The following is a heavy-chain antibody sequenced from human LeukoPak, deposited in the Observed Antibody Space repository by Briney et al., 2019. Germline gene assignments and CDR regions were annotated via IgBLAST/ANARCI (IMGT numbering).Heavy chain of an antibody. CDR2: ISGSGGST. V-gene: IGHV3-23*01. CDR3: AKDGNYYGSGEPHFADY. CDR1: GYTFSSYA. Sequence: QPGGSLRLSCAASGYTFSSYAMSWVRHAPGKGLEWVSAISGSGGSTYYADSVKGRFTISRDNSKNTLYLQMNSLRAEDTAVYYCAKDGNYYGSGEPHFADYWGQGTLVTVSS. D-gene: IGHD3-10*01. J-gene: IGHJ4*02.